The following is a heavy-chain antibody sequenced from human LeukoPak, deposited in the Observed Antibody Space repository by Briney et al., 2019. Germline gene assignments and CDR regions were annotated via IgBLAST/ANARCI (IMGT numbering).Heavy chain of an antibody. J-gene: IGHJ6*03. CDR2: IKQDGSEK. Sequence: PGGSLRLSCAASGFTFSSYWMSWVRQAPGKGLEWVANIKQDGSEKYYVDSVKGRFTIPRDNSKNTLYLQMNSLRAEDTAVYYCAKGGAKGHYYMDVWGKGTTVTVSS. D-gene: IGHD4/OR15-4a*01. V-gene: IGHV3-7*01. CDR3: AKGGAKGHYYMDV. CDR1: GFTFSSYW.